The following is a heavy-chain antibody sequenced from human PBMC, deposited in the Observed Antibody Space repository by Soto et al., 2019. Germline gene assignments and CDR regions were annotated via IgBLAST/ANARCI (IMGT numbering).Heavy chain of an antibody. V-gene: IGHV1-18*01. CDR3: ARDDSEASYGMDV. Sequence: QVQLVQSGAEVKKPGASVKVTCKASGYTFTSYGISWARQVPGQGLEWMGWISAYNGNTNYVQKLQGRVTISTDTSTSTAYMELKSVRSDDTAVYYCARDDSEASYGMDVWGQGTTVTVYS. CDR1: GYTFTSYG. J-gene: IGHJ6*02. CDR2: ISAYNGNT. D-gene: IGHD2-15*01.